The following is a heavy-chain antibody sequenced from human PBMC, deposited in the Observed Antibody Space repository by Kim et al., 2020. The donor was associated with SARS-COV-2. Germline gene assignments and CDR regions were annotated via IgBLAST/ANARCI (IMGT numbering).Heavy chain of an antibody. V-gene: IGHV4-59*01. D-gene: IGHD3-10*01. CDR1: GASISGYY. CDR2: IFYTGRT. J-gene: IGHJ4*02. CDR3: ARGSTFYYDAGTYFKPWGYCDF. Sequence: SETLSLTCTVSGASISGYYWGWIRQPPGKGLEYIGYIFYTGRTNYNPPLKSRVTISFDKSKNQFSLHLNSVTAADTAGYYCARGSTFYYDAGTYFKPWGYCDFWARGTVVTVSS.